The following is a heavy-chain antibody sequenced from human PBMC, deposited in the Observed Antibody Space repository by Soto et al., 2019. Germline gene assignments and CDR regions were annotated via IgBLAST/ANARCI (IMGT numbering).Heavy chain of an antibody. Sequence: QVQLVESGGGVVQPGRSLRLSCAASGFTFSHYGIHWVRQAPGKGLEWVAVIRDDGIKKFYPDSVRGRFPITRENSENTLFLQMNSLTAEDTAIYYCVSGRNVAGAFDIWGQGTMVTVSS. CDR1: GFTFSHYG. CDR3: VSGRNVAGAFDI. V-gene: IGHV3-33*01. CDR2: IRDDGIKK. D-gene: IGHD1-26*01. J-gene: IGHJ3*02.